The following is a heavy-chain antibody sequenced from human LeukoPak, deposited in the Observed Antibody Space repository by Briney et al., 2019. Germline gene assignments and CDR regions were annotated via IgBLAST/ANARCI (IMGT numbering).Heavy chain of an antibody. Sequence: SGGSLRLSCAASGFTFSEYYMSWIRQAPGKGLEWVSYISSSGSTIYYADSVKGRFTISRDNAKNSLYLQMNSLRAEDTAVYYCARDRTTVTTMDWYYYYMDVWGKGTTVTVSS. CDR1: GFTFSEYY. D-gene: IGHD4-17*01. V-gene: IGHV3-11*04. CDR3: ARDRTTVTTMDWYYYYMDV. J-gene: IGHJ6*03. CDR2: ISSSGSTI.